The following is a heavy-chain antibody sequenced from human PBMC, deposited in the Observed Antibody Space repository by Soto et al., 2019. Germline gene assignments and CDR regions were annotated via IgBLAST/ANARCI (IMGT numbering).Heavy chain of an antibody. CDR1: GFTFSSYG. Sequence: GGSLRLSCAASGFTFSSYGVHWVRQAPGKGLEWVAVIWYDGSNKYYADSVKGRFTISRDNSKNTLYLQMNSLRAEDTAVYYCARESAGYSSSWYEFDYWGQGTLVTVSS. D-gene: IGHD6-13*01. J-gene: IGHJ4*02. CDR2: IWYDGSNK. CDR3: ARESAGYSSSWYEFDY. V-gene: IGHV3-33*01.